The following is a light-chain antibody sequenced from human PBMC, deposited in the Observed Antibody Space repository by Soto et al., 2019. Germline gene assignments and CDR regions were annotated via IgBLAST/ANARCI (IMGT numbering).Light chain of an antibody. CDR3: LQHNNYPWT. Sequence: AIQMTQSPSSFSASTGDRVTITCRASQGISSYLAWYQQKPGKAPKLLIYDASSLEGGVPSRFSGSGSGTDFILTIGGLQPEDFATYYCLQHNNYPWTFCQGTKVDIK. CDR2: DAS. CDR1: QGISSY. V-gene: IGKV1-8*01. J-gene: IGKJ1*01.